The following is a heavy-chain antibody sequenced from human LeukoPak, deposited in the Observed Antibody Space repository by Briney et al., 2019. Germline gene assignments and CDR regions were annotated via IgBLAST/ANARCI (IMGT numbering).Heavy chain of an antibody. J-gene: IGHJ4*02. Sequence: GESLKISCKGSGYPFDCYWIAWVRQMPGKGLEWMGIIYPGDSDTRYNPSFHGHVSISADRSTTTAYLHWYSLKASDTAIYYCARPLKPNSSGYYSNWGQGTLVTVSS. CDR2: IYPGDSDT. D-gene: IGHD3-22*01. CDR3: ARPLKPNSSGYYSN. CDR1: GYPFDCYW. V-gene: IGHV5-51*01.